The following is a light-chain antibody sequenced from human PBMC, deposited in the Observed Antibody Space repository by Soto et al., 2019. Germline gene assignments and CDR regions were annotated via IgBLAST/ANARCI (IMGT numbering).Light chain of an antibody. CDR1: QSVNSY. CDR3: QQRSNWPLT. J-gene: IGKJ4*01. Sequence: EIVLTQSPATLSLSPGERATLSCRTSQSVNSYLAWYQQKPGQAPRLLINDAFNRATGIPARFSGSGSGTDFTLTISSLEPEDFAVYYCQQRSNWPLTFGGGTKVEIK. V-gene: IGKV3-11*01. CDR2: DAF.